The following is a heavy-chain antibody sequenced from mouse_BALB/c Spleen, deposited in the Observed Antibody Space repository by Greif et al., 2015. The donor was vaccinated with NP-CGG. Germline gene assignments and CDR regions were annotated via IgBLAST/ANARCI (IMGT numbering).Heavy chain of an antibody. V-gene: IGHV1-14*01. Sequence: VHVKQSGPELVKPGASVKMSCKASGYAFTSYVMHWVKQKPGQGLEWIGYINPYNDGTKYNEKFKGKATLTSDKSSSTAYMELSSLTSEDSAVYYCARYYGDYWGQGTTLTVSS. CDR1: GYAFTSYV. D-gene: IGHD1-1*02. CDR3: ARYYGDY. CDR2: INPYNDGT. J-gene: IGHJ2*01.